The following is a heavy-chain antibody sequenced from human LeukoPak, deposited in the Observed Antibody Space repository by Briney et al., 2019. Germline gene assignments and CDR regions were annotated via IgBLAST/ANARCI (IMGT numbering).Heavy chain of an antibody. V-gene: IGHV3-30-3*01. D-gene: IGHD3-10*01. Sequence: GRSLRLSCAASGFTFSNYAMHWARQAPGKGLEWVAFISHDRSNSCHADSVKGRFTISRDNSKNTLYLQMNSLTDEDTAVYYCARDLSGSYMSDYWGQGTLVTVSS. CDR1: GFTFSNYA. J-gene: IGHJ4*02. CDR2: ISHDRSNS. CDR3: ARDLSGSYMSDY.